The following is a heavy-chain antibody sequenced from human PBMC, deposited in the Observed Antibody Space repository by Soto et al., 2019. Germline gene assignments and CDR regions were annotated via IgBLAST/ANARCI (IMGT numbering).Heavy chain of an antibody. CDR2: ISGSGDAS. V-gene: IGHV3-23*01. CDR3: ATLTYCSSASCPNYYYVMDV. CDR1: GFTFSSNA. Sequence: EVQLLESGGGLVQPGGSLRLSCAASGFTFSSNAMSWVRQAPGKGLEWVSIISGSGDASYYAASVTGRFTISRDNAKNSLFLQMNSLRAEDTAVYYCATLTYCSSASCPNYYYVMDVWGQGTTVTVSS. J-gene: IGHJ6*02. D-gene: IGHD2-2*01.